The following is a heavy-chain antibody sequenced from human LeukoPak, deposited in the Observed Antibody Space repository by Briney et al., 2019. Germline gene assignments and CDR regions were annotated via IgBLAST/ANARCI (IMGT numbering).Heavy chain of an antibody. CDR1: GFTFCSYS. D-gene: IGHD1-26*01. CDR2: ISSSSSYI. J-gene: IGHJ4*02. Sequence: GGCLRLSCVASGFTFCSYSMNWVPEAPGKGLEWVSSISSSSSYIYYADSVKGRFTISRDNAKNSLYLQMNSLRAEDTAVYYCARDREDYFDYWGQGTLVTVSS. CDR3: ARDREDYFDY. V-gene: IGHV3-21*01.